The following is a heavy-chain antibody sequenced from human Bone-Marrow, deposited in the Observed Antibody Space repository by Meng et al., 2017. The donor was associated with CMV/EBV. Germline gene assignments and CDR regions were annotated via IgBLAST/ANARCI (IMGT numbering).Heavy chain of an antibody. V-gene: IGHV3-23*01. J-gene: IGHJ4*02. CDR1: GFIFRNYS. CDR2: ISTSGGSA. CDR3: ASDY. Sequence: GGSLRLSCAASGFIFRNYSMNWVRQAPGKGLEWVSVISTSGGSAYYADSVKGRFTVSRDNSKNTLYLQMESLRVDDTAVYYCASDYWGQGTLVTVSS.